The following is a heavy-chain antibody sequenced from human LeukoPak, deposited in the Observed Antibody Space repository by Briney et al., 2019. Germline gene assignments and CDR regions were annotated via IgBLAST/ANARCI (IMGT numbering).Heavy chain of an antibody. CDR2: ISAYNGNT. J-gene: IGHJ4*02. Sequence: ASVKVSCKASGYTFTSYGISWVRQAPGQGLEWMGWISAYNGNTNYAQKLQGRVTMTRDTSINTAYMELSRLRSDDTAVYYCARDRAMDYWGQGTLVTVSS. CDR1: GYTFTSYG. V-gene: IGHV1-18*01. CDR3: ARDRAMDY.